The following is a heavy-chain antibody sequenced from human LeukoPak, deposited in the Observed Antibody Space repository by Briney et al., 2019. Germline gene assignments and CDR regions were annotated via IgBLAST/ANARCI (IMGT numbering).Heavy chain of an antibody. V-gene: IGHV3-23*01. J-gene: IGHJ4*02. CDR3: AKIRDAAGADY. Sequence: GGSLRLSCAASGFTFSNYGMERVRQAPGKGLEWVSSISGSGRETYYADSVKGRFTISRDNSQNTLYLQMNSLRADDTAVYYCAKIRDAAGADYWGQGTLITVSS. CDR2: ISGSGRET. D-gene: IGHD6-13*01. CDR1: GFTFSNYG.